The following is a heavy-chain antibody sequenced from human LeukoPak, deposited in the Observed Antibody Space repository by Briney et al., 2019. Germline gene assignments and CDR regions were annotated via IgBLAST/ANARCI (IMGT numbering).Heavy chain of an antibody. V-gene: IGHV1-69*04. CDR3: ARSLHQLLPLQDYYYGMDV. Sequence: EASVKVSCKASGGTFSSYAISWVRQAPGQGLEWMGRIIPILGIANYAQKFQGRVTITADKATSTAYKELSSLRSEDTAVYYCARSLHQLLPLQDYYYGMDVWGQGTTVTVSS. J-gene: IGHJ6*02. CDR1: GGTFSSYA. D-gene: IGHD2-2*01. CDR2: IIPILGIA.